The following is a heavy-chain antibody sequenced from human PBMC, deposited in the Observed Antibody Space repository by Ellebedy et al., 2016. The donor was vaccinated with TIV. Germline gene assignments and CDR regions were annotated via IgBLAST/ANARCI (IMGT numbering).Heavy chain of an antibody. CDR3: AIGGPEGFDL. CDR1: AHSLNTYF. CDR2: INPRNDAT. V-gene: IGHV1-46*02. J-gene: IGHJ3*01. Sequence: AASVKVSCKTSAHSLNTYFFHWVRQAPGQGFEWMGIINPRNDATSYAQRFQGRVRMTLDRSTSTAHMEMTSLRFDDTAMYFCAIGGPEGFDLWGQGTKVTVSS. D-gene: IGHD1-14*01.